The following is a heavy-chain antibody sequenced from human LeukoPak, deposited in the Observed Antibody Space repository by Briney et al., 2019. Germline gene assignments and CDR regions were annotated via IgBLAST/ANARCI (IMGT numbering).Heavy chain of an antibody. J-gene: IGHJ3*02. CDR1: GFTFSSYS. D-gene: IGHD1-26*01. Sequence: GGSLRLSCAASGFTFSSYSMNWVRQAPGKGLEWVSSISSSSSYIYYADSVKGRFTISRDNAKNSLYLQMNSLRAEDTAAYYCAGGVGATRGAFDIWGQGTMVTVSS. V-gene: IGHV3-21*01. CDR2: ISSSSSYI. CDR3: AGGVGATRGAFDI.